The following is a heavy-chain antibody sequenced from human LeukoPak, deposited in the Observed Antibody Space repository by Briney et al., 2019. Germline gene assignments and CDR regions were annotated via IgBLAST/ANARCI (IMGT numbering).Heavy chain of an antibody. CDR3: ARGFGSYYDFWSGYRPVFDY. CDR1: GYTFTSYA. J-gene: IGHJ4*02. CDR2: INTNTGNP. D-gene: IGHD3-3*01. V-gene: IGHV7-4-1*02. Sequence: GASVTVSCTASGYTFTSYAMNWVRQAPGQGLEWMGWINTNTGNPTYAQGFTGRFVFSLDTSVSTAYLQISSLKAEDTAVYYCARGFGSYYDFWSGYRPVFDYWGQGTLVTVSS.